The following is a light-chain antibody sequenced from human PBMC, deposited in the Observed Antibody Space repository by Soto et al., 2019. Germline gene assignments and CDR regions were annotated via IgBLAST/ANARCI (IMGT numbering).Light chain of an antibody. CDR2: GAS. V-gene: IGKV3-20*01. J-gene: IGKJ5*01. Sequence: EIVLTQSPGTLSLSPGERATLSCMASQSVSSSYLAWYQQKPGQAPRLLIYGASSRATGIPDRFSGSGSGTDFTLTISRLEPEDFAVYYCQQYGSSITCGQGTRREIK. CDR1: QSVSSSY. CDR3: QQYGSSIT.